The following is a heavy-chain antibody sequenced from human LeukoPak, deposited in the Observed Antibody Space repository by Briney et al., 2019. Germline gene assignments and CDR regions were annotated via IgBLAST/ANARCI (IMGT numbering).Heavy chain of an antibody. V-gene: IGHV4-38-2*02. Sequence: ETLSLTCTVSGYSISSGYYWGWIRQPPGKGLEWIGSMYHSGNSYYNPSLKSRVTISVDTSKNQFSLKLSSVTAADTAVYYCAKITPGDYARERFNWFDPWGQGTLVTVSS. CDR2: MYHSGNS. CDR1: GYSISSGYY. D-gene: IGHD4-17*01. J-gene: IGHJ5*02. CDR3: AKITPGDYARERFNWFDP.